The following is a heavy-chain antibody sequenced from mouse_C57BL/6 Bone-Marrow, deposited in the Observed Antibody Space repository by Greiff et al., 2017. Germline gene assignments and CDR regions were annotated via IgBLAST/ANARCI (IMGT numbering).Heavy chain of an antibody. CDR2: IDPANGNT. D-gene: IGHD2-3*01. CDR3: ARAHFYDGYYGYFDY. V-gene: IGHV14-3*01. J-gene: IGHJ2*01. Sequence: EVQLVESVAELVRPGASVKLSCTASGFNIKNTYMHWVKQRPEQGLEWIGRIDPANGNTKYAPKFQGKATITADTSSNPAYLQLSSLTSEDTAIYYCARAHFYDGYYGYFDYWGQGTTLTVSS. CDR1: GFNIKNTY.